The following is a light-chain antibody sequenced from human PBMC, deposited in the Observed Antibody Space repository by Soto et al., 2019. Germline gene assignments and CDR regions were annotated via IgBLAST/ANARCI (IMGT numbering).Light chain of an antibody. Sequence: QSALTQPRSVSGSPGQSVTIPCTGTSSDVGGYNYVSWYQQHPGKAPKLIIYAVSGRPSGVPDRFSGSKSGNTASLTISGLQADDEADYYCCSYAGYYTLVFGGGTKLTVL. CDR1: SSDVGGYNY. J-gene: IGLJ2*01. V-gene: IGLV2-11*01. CDR2: AVS. CDR3: CSYAGYYTLV.